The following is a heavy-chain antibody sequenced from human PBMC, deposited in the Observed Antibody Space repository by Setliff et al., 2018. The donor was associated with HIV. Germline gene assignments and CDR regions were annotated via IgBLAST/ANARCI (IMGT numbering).Heavy chain of an antibody. CDR2: IHTSGSS. CDR3: SREIYGGNSRPFDY. V-gene: IGHV4-61*09. D-gene: IGHD4-17*01. J-gene: IGHJ4*02. Sequence: SETLSLTCTVSGGSISSGSYYWSWIRQPAGKGLERIGHIHTSGSSSYKPSLKSRVIISLDTSKNQLSLKLSSVTAADTAVYYCSREIYGGNSRPFDYWGQGTLVTVS. CDR1: GGSISSGSYY.